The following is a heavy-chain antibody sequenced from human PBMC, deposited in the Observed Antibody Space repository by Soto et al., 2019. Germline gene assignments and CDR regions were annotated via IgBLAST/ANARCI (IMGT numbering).Heavy chain of an antibody. Sequence: GGCLRLSCVVSLFIVSNNGMHWVRQTPGKGLEWVAFMSYDGSDTFYADSVKGRFTISRDNSKNTLFLHMSNLRAEDTAMYYCTIVRVADSALDHWGQGTLVTVSS. V-gene: IGHV3-30*02. CDR2: MSYDGSDT. D-gene: IGHD3-10*02. CDR3: TIVRVADSALDH. J-gene: IGHJ4*02. CDR1: LFIVSNNG.